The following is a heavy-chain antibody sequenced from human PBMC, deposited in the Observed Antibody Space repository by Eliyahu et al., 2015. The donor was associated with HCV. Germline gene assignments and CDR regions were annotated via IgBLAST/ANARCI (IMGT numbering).Heavy chain of an antibody. CDR2: VNYSGST. CDR1: XXSINRGGHX. V-gene: IGHV4-31*02. D-gene: IGHD3-22*01. CDR3: AKYYDSTGSFDY. J-gene: IGHJ4*02. Sequence: QVQLQESGPGLVKXSQTLSLXXPVSXXSINRGGHXWSWIRQHPGKGLEWIGYVNYSGSTHYNPSLKSRVIISIDTSKNQFSLKLTSVTAADTAVYYCAKYYDSTGSFDYWGQGTLVTVSS.